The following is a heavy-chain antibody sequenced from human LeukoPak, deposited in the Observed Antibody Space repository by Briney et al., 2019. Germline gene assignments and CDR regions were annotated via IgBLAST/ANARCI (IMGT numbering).Heavy chain of an antibody. D-gene: IGHD3-10*01. CDR2: IRDDGSHK. Sequence: GGSLRLSCAASGFTFSSYGMHWVRQAPGKGLEGVTFIRDDGSHKEDADSVRGRFTISRDNSKNTLYLQMNSLRAEDTAVYYCAKNEAALREVGDGFDIWGQGTMVTVSS. CDR3: AKNEAALREVGDGFDI. J-gene: IGHJ3*02. V-gene: IGHV3-30*02. CDR1: GFTFSSYG.